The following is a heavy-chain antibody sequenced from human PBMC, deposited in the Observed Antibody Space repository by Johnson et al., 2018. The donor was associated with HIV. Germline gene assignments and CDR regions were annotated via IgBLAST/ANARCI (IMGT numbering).Heavy chain of an antibody. Sequence: VQVVESGGGVVPPGRSLRLSCAASGFSFSSYGMHWVRQAPGKGLEWVAVIWYGGTTEYAASVKGRFTIARDASKSIAYLQMNRLGGEDTALYYCANPPLWTGDQTAFDIWGQETMVTVSS. V-gene: IGHV3-33*06. D-gene: IGHD3/OR15-3a*01. CDR1: GFSFSSYG. J-gene: IGHJ3*02. CDR3: ANPPLWTGDQTAFDI. CDR2: IWYGGTTE.